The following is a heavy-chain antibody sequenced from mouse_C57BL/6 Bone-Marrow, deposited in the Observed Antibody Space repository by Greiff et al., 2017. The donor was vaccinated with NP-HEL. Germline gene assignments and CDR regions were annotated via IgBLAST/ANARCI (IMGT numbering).Heavy chain of an antibody. CDR2: ISNGGGST. CDR3: ARPLYDGYLDY. Sequence: EVMLVESGGGLVQPGGSLKLSCAASGFTFSDYYMYWVRQTPEKRLEWVAYISNGGGSTYYPDTVKGRFTISRDNAKNTLYLQMSRLKSEDTAMYYCARPLYDGYLDYWGQGTTLTVSS. CDR1: GFTFSDYY. D-gene: IGHD2-3*01. J-gene: IGHJ2*01. V-gene: IGHV5-12*01.